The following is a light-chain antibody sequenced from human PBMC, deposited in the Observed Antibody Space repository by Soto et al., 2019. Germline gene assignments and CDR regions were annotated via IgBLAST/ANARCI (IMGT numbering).Light chain of an antibody. V-gene: IGLV2-14*01. J-gene: IGLJ2*01. CDR3: SSYTSSSTLKV. CDR1: SSDVGGYNY. CDR2: EVS. Sequence: QSALTQPASVSGSPGQSITISCTGTSSDVGGYNYVSWCQQHPGKAPKLMLYEVSNRPSGVSNRFSGSKSGNTASLTISGLQAEDEADYYCSSYTSSSTLKVFGGGTKLTVL.